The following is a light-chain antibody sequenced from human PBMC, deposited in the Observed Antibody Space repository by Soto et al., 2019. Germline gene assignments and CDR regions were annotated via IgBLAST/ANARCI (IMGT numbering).Light chain of an antibody. V-gene: IGKV2-28*01. CDR1: QSLLHSNGYNY. CDR2: LGS. Sequence: DIVMTQSPLSLPVTPGEPASISCRSSQSLLHSNGYNYLDWYLQKPGQSPQLLIYLGSNRASGVPDRFSGSVSGTDFTLKISRVEAEDVGVYYCMQALQTRWTFGQGTKVEIK. CDR3: MQALQTRWT. J-gene: IGKJ1*01.